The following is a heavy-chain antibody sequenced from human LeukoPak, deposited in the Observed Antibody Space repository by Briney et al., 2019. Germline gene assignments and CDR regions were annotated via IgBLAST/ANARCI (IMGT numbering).Heavy chain of an antibody. Sequence: GGSLRLSCAASGFTFSSYAMSWVRQAPGEGLEWVSAISGSGGSTYYADSVKGRFTISRDNSKNTLYLQMNSLRAEDTAVYYCAKDDDFWSGYLDYWGQGTLVTVSS. CDR3: AKDDDFWSGYLDY. CDR2: ISGSGGST. J-gene: IGHJ4*02. D-gene: IGHD3-3*01. V-gene: IGHV3-23*01. CDR1: GFTFSSYA.